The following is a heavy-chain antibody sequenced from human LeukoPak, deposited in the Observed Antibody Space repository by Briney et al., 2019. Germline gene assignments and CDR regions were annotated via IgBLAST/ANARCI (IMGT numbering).Heavy chain of an antibody. V-gene: IGHV4-34*01. CDR1: GGSFSGYY. Sequence: SETLSLTCAVYGGSFSGYYWSWIRQPPGKGLEWIGEINHSGSTNYNPSLKSRVTISVDTSKNQFSLKLSSVTAADTAVYYCARTGHCSGGSCYSSDYWGREPWSPSPQ. J-gene: IGHJ4*02. CDR3: ARTGHCSGGSCYSSDY. D-gene: IGHD2-15*01. CDR2: INHSGST.